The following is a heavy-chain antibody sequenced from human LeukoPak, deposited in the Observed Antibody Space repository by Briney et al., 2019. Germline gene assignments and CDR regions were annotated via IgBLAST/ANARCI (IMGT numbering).Heavy chain of an antibody. Sequence: GGSLRLSCAASGFSVSNNYMDWVRQAPGKGLEWVSAIYSGGTTYYADSVKGRFTISKDNSKNTLYLQMNNLRAEDTAVYYCARGPDYFDCRGQGTLVTVSS. CDR3: ARGPDYFDC. J-gene: IGHJ4*02. CDR2: IYSGGTT. V-gene: IGHV3-66*01. CDR1: GFSVSNNY.